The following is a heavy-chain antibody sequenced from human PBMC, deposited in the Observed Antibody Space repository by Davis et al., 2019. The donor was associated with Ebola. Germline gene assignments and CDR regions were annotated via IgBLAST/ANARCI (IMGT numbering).Heavy chain of an antibody. Sequence: PGGSLRLSCSASGFTFSAYSMSWVRQSPGKGLEYVSTVDANGGRTSHADSVKGRFTISRDNSKSTLYLQMSSLRPEDTALYYCVRTLLWFGESPSYYLDHWGQGALVTVSS. D-gene: IGHD3-10*01. V-gene: IGHV3-64D*06. CDR2: VDANGGRT. CDR3: VRTLLWFGESPSYYLDH. CDR1: GFTFSAYS. J-gene: IGHJ4*02.